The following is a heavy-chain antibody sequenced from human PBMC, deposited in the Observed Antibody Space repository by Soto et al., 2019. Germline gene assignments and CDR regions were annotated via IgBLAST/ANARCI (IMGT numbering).Heavy chain of an antibody. J-gene: IGHJ4*02. V-gene: IGHV4-34*01. D-gene: IGHD4-17*01. CDR3: ARGHEDYGDPEGVFDY. CDR2: INHSGST. Sequence: QVQLQQWGAGLLKPSETLSLTCAVYGGSFSGYYWSWIRQPPGKGLEWIGEINHSGSTNYNPSLKSRVTISVDTSKNQFSLKLSSVTAADTAVYYCARGHEDYGDPEGVFDYWGQGTLVTVSS. CDR1: GGSFSGYY.